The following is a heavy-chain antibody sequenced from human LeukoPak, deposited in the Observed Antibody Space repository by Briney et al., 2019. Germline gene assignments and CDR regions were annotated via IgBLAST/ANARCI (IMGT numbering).Heavy chain of an antibody. J-gene: IGHJ4*02. CDR1: GFTFSNYD. D-gene: IGHD5-12*01. CDR2: IRAGGDDT. V-gene: IGHV3-23*01. CDR3: ARAGFRGYGGVLDN. Sequence: GGSLSLSCAASGFTFSNYDMNWVRRAPGGGLDWVSAIRAGGDDTFYVDSVKGRFTIFSDNSRSILYLHMTSLRAEDTAVYYCARAGFRGYGGVLDNWGQGTLVTVSS.